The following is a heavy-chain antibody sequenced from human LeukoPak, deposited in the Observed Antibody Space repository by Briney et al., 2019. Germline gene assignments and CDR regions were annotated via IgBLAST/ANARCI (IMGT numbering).Heavy chain of an antibody. J-gene: IGHJ3*02. CDR3: ASGGITMIVVDAFDI. V-gene: IGHV4-59*01. D-gene: IGHD3-22*01. CDR1: GGSISSYY. CDR2: INYSGST. Sequence: SETLSLTCTVSGGSISSYYWSWIRQPPGKGLEWIGYINYSGSTNYNPSLKSRVTISVDTSKNQFSLKLSSVTAADTAVYYCASGGITMIVVDAFDIWGQGTMVTVSS.